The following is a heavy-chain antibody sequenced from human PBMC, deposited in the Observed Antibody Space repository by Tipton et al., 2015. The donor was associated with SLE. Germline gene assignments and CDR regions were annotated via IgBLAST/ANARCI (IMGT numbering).Heavy chain of an antibody. CDR3: ARIERYNWNDGGNYFDY. Sequence: TLSLTCTVSGGSISSSSYYWGWIRQPPGKGLEWIGSIYYSGSTYYNPSLKSRVTISVDTSKNQFSLKLSSVTAADTAVYYCARIERYNWNDGGNYFDYWGQGTLVTVSS. CDR2: IYYSGST. J-gene: IGHJ4*02. CDR1: GGSISSSSYY. V-gene: IGHV4-39*07. D-gene: IGHD1-1*01.